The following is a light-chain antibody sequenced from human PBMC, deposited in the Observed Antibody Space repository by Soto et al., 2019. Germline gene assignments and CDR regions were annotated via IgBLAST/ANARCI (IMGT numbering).Light chain of an antibody. V-gene: IGLV2-14*01. J-gene: IGLJ1*01. Sequence: QSALTPPPSVSGYPGQSITISCTGAGSDVGAYNYVAWCQQHPGKGPKLLIYDVSNRPSGFSSRFSGSKSGNTASLTISGLRAEDEADYFCSSYTTSSTYVFGTGTKVTVL. CDR2: DVS. CDR3: SSYTTSSTYV. CDR1: GSDVGAYNY.